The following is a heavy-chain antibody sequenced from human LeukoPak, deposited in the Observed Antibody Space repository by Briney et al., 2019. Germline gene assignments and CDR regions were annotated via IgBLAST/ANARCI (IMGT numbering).Heavy chain of an antibody. CDR3: ARITNSGSYWVFDY. Sequence: PGGSLRLSCAASGFSFSNYEMNWVRQAPGKGLEWVSFISSSGNTMYYADSVQGRFTISRDNAENSLSLQMNNLRAEDTAVYYCARITNSGSYWVFDYWGQGTLVTVSS. CDR1: GFSFSNYE. CDR2: ISSSGNTM. V-gene: IGHV3-48*03. D-gene: IGHD3-22*01. J-gene: IGHJ4*02.